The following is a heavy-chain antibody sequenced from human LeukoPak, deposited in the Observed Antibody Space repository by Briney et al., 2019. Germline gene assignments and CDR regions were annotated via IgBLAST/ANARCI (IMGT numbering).Heavy chain of an antibody. J-gene: IGHJ4*02. D-gene: IGHD3-10*01. CDR3: ARAFGGENFDY. CDR1: GFTFSTYA. V-gene: IGHV3-64*01. CDR2: ISSNGGST. Sequence: GGSLRLSCAASGFTFSTYAVHWVRQAPGKGLEYVSAISSNGGSTFYANSVKGRFTISRDNSKNTLYLQMGSLRAEDMAVYYCARAFGGENFDYWGQGTLVTVSS.